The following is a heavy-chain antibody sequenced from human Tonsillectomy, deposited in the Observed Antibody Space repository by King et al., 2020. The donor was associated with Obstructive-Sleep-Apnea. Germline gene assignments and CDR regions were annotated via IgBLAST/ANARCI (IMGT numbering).Heavy chain of an antibody. D-gene: IGHD3-22*01. CDR2: INSDGSST. V-gene: IGHV3-74*01. CDR1: GFTFSSYW. J-gene: IGHJ4*02. CDR3: AIGYDSSGYYHFDY. Sequence: VQLVESGGGLVQPGGSLRLSCAASGFTFSSYWMHWVRQAPGKGLVWVSRINSDGSSTRYADSVKGRFTISRDNAKNTLYLQMNSLRAEETAVYYCAIGYDSSGYYHFDYWGQGTLVTVSS.